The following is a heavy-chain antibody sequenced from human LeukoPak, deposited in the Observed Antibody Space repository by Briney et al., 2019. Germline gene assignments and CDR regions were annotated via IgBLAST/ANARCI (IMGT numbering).Heavy chain of an antibody. CDR3: ARVITYYYDGSDYYENF. J-gene: IGHJ4*02. Sequence: PGGSLRLSCAASGFTFSTYGMNWVRQAPGKGLEWVSSISSSSSYIYYADSVKGRFTISRDNAKNSLYLQMNSLRAEDTAVYYCARVITYYYDGSDYYENFWGQGTLVTVSS. V-gene: IGHV3-21*06. CDR1: GFTFSTYG. CDR2: ISSSSSYI. D-gene: IGHD3-22*01.